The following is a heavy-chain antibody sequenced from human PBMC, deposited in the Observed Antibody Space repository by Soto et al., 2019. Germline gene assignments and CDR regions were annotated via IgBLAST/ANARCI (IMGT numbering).Heavy chain of an antibody. Sequence: GGSLRLSCAASGFTFSSYWMHWVRQAPGRGLVWVSRINDDGGTTDYADSVKGRFTISRDNAKNTLYLQMNSLRAEDTAVYYCAREDNPWGQGTLVTVSS. V-gene: IGHV3-74*01. J-gene: IGHJ5*02. CDR1: GFTFSSYW. CDR2: INDDGGTT. CDR3: AREDNP.